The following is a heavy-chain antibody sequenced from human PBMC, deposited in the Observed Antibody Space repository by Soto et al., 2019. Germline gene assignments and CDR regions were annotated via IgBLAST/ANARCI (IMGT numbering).Heavy chain of an antibody. CDR1: GGSFRDHG. J-gene: IGHJ6*02. V-gene: IGHV4-34*01. D-gene: IGHD5-12*01. Sequence: LTYTVVGGSFRDHGGRRILQPQGKGQEWIAETNHRGRPIYTPSLKCRVTISVDTSKNQFSLKLSSVTAADTAVYYCARCFCGGYIFYCSYGMDVCGQGTTVTVYS. CDR3: ARCFCGGYIFYCSYGMDV. CDR2: TNHRGRP.